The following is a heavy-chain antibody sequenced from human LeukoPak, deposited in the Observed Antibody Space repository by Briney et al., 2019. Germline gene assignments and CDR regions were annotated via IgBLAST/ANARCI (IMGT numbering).Heavy chain of an antibody. CDR3: ARLNHSSSWHAPPYWYFDL. CDR1: GGSISSGSYY. Sequence: SQTLSLTCTVSGGSISSGSYYWSWIRQPAGKGLEWIGRIYTSGSTNYNPSLKSRVTISVDTSKNQFSLKLSSVTAADTAVYYCARLNHSSSWHAPPYWYFDLWGRGTLVTVSS. V-gene: IGHV4-61*02. D-gene: IGHD6-13*01. J-gene: IGHJ2*01. CDR2: IYTSGST.